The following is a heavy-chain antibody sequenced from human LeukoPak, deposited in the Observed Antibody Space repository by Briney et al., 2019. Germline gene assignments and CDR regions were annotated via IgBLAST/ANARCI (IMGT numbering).Heavy chain of an antibody. CDR2: ISSSGSTK. CDR1: GFTFSSYE. D-gene: IGHD3-10*01. CDR3: ARDWNYYGSGTSSGLDP. V-gene: IGHV3-48*03. Sequence: GGSLRLSCAASGFTFSSYEMNWVRQAPGKGLEWVSYISSSGSTKYYADSVKGRFTSSRDNAKNSLYLQMNSLRAEDTAVCYCARDWNYYGSGTSSGLDPWGQGTLVTVSS. J-gene: IGHJ5*02.